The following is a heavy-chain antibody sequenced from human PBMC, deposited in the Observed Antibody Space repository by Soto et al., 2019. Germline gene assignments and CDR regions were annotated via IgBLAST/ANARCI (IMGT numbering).Heavy chain of an antibody. V-gene: IGHV3-30*18. J-gene: IGHJ6*02. D-gene: IGHD6-6*01. CDR2: LSYDVSNK. CDR1: GFTFSSYG. Sequence: GGSLILCCAVSGFTFSSYGMHWVRQAPGKGLELVAVLSYDVSNKYYVESVKVRFTISRVNSKKMLYLQINSPTPEDTPVYFCAKLYSSSGYYYYRIDVWGHGTTVTVYS. CDR3: AKLYSSSGYYYYRIDV.